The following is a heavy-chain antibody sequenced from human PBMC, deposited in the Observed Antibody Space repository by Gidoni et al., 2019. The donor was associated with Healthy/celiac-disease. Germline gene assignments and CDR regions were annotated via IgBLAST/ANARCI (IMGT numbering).Heavy chain of an antibody. D-gene: IGHD1-26*01. J-gene: IGHJ6*02. V-gene: IGHV1-24*01. CDR2: FDPEDGET. CDR3: ATGQDRSPIVGHYYYYGMDV. CDR1: GYTLTELS. Sequence: QVQLVQSGAEVKKPGASVKVSCKVSGYTLTELSMHWVRQAPGKGLEWMGGFDPEDGETIYAQKFQGRVTMTEDTSTDTAYMELSSLRSEDTAVYYCATGQDRSPIVGHYYYYGMDVWGQGTTVTVSS.